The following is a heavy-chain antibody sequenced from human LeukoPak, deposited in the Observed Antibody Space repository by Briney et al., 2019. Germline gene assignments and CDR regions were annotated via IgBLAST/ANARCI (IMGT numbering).Heavy chain of an antibody. CDR2: IYSGGDT. V-gene: IGHV3-53*01. Sequence: PGGSLRLSCAASGFAFSSYSMNWVRQAPGKGLEWVSVIYSGGDTYYADSVKGRFTISRDNSKNTLYLQMSRLRAEDTAVYYCAKDGIKWELPFFDYWGQGTLVTVSS. CDR3: AKDGIKWELPFFDY. J-gene: IGHJ4*02. D-gene: IGHD1-26*01. CDR1: GFAFSSYS.